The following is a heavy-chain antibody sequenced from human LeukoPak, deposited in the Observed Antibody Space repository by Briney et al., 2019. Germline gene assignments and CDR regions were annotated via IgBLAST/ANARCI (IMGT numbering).Heavy chain of an antibody. J-gene: IGHJ4*02. D-gene: IGHD6-13*01. V-gene: IGHV3-30*02. Sequence: GGSLRLSCAASGFTFSSYAMHWVRQAPGKGLEWVAFIRYDGSNKYYADSVKGRFTISRDNSKNTLYLQMNSLRAEDTAVYYCAKDPRWGGSSWDFDYWGQGTLVTVSS. CDR1: GFTFSSYA. CDR3: AKDPRWGGSSWDFDY. CDR2: IRYDGSNK.